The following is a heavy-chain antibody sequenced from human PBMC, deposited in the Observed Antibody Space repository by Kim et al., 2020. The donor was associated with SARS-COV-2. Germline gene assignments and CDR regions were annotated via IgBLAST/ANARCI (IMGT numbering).Heavy chain of an antibody. Sequence: TIYAQKFQGRVTMTEDTSTDTAYMELSSLRSEDTAVYYCATDLTEDAFDIWGQGTMVTVSS. J-gene: IGHJ3*02. V-gene: IGHV1-24*01. CDR3: ATDLTEDAFDI. CDR2: T.